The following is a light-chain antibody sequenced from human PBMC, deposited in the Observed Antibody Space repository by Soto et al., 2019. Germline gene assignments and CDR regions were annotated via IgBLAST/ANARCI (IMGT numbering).Light chain of an antibody. Sequence: EIVLTQSPGTLSLSPGERATLSCRASQSVSSSYLAWYQQKPSQAPRLLIYGASSRATGIPDRFSGGGSGTDFTLTISRLEPEDFAVYYCQQYGSSPGFGQGTKVEIK. CDR1: QSVSSSY. J-gene: IGKJ1*01. CDR2: GAS. CDR3: QQYGSSPG. V-gene: IGKV3-20*01.